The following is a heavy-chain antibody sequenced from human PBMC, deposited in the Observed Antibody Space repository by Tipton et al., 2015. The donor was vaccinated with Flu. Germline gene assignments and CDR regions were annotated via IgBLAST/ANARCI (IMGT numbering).Heavy chain of an antibody. CDR3: ARVNDFGDYAAYDI. CDR2: INSAGTST. CDR1: GFILSDYM. Sequence: GSLRLSCESAGFILSDYMMHWVRQGPGKGLVWVSRINSAGTSTTYADSMRGRFTISRDNAKNTLFLQMNSLTAEDTAVYYCARVNDFGDYAAYDIWGQGTTVSVSS. J-gene: IGHJ3*02. V-gene: IGHV3-74*01. D-gene: IGHD4-17*01.